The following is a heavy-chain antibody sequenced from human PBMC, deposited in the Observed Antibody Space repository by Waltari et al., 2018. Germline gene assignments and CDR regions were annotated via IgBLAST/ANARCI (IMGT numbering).Heavy chain of an antibody. CDR1: GGSFSGYY. CDR2: NNHSGST. V-gene: IGHV4-34*01. D-gene: IGHD2-2*01. CDR3: ARGMGEDIVVVPAAPPYMDV. J-gene: IGHJ6*03. Sequence: QVQLQQWGAGLLKPSETLSLTCAVYGGSFSGYYWSWIRQPPGKGLEWIGENNHSGSTNYNPALKSRVTIAVETSKNQFSLTRSSVTAADTAVYYCARGMGEDIVVVPAAPPYMDVWGKGTTVTISS.